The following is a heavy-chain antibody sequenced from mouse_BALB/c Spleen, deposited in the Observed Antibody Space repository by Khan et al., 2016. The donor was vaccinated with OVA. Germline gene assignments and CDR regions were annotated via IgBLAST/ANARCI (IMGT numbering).Heavy chain of an antibody. J-gene: IGHJ1*01. Sequence: VQLQQSGAELVKPGASVKLSCTASGFNIKDTYMHWVKQRPEQGLEWIGRIDPANGNTKYDPKFQGKATITADTSSNTAYLQLSSLTSADTAVYYCDRYYGSSYWYFDVWGAGTTVTVSS. V-gene: IGHV14-3*02. D-gene: IGHD1-1*01. CDR1: GFNIKDTY. CDR3: DRYYGSSYWYFDV. CDR2: IDPANGNT.